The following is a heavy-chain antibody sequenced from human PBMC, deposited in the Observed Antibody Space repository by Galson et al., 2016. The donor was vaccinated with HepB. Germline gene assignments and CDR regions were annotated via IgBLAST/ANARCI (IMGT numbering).Heavy chain of an antibody. D-gene: IGHD3-22*01. Sequence: DTLSLTCAVYGWSFSGYSWSWTRQPPGKGREWTGEIVYFGSTTYNPSLKSRVSISADTSQNQYSLKLSSVTAADSAVYYCARGPYYFESSGYFSWGQGTRVTVSS. V-gene: IGHV4-34*01. CDR1: GWSFSGYS. CDR3: ARGPYYFESSGYFS. CDR2: IVYFGST. J-gene: IGHJ5*02.